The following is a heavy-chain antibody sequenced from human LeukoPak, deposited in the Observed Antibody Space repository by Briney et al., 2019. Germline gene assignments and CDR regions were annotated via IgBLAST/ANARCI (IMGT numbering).Heavy chain of an antibody. Sequence: SETLSLTCAVYGGSFSGYYWSWIRQPPGKGLEWIGEINHSGSTDYNPSLKSRVTISVDTSKNQFSLKLSSVTAADTAVYYCARGAGSTTSNDAFDIWGQGTMVTVSS. CDR1: GGSFSGYY. CDR3: ARGAGSTTSNDAFDI. V-gene: IGHV4-34*01. D-gene: IGHD1-1*01. J-gene: IGHJ3*02. CDR2: INHSGST.